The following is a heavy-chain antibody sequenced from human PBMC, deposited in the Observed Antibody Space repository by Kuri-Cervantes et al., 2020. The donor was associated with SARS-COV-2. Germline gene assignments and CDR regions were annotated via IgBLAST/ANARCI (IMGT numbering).Heavy chain of an antibody. CDR2: IYSGGST. D-gene: IGHD3-10*01. J-gene: IGHJ4*02. CDR3: AKTTMVQGVIISGWIDY. Sequence: ETLSLTCAASGFTVSSNYMSWVRQAPGKGLEWVSVIYSGGSTYYADSVKGRFTISRDNSKNTLYLQMNSLRAEDTAVYYCAKTTMVQGVIISGWIDYWGQGTLVTVSS. CDR1: GFTVSSNY. V-gene: IGHV3-53*01.